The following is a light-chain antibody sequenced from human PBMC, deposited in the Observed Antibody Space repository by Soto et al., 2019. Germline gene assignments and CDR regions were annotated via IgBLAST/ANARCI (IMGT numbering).Light chain of an antibody. V-gene: IGLV1-40*01. Sequence: QSVLTQPPSVSGAPGQRVTISCSGSSSDIRAGYDVQWYQQLPGTAPKLLNYGNHQRPAGLPDRFSGSKSGSSASLASSGLQDEDEADYFSQSSHRDSHVFGTGTKLTVL. CDR1: SSDIRAGYD. CDR2: GNH. CDR3: QSSHRDSHV. J-gene: IGLJ6*01.